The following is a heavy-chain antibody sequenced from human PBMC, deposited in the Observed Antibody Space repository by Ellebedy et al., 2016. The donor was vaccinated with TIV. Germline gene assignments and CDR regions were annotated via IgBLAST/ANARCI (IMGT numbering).Heavy chain of an antibody. CDR3: ASSGLKMGFQVDL. V-gene: IGHV4-59*02. Sequence: SETLSLTCTVSGGSVTTYYWSWIRQPPGKGLEWIGYIFYGGSTNYNPSLKSRVTMSADASKTQFSLRLSDVTAADTAVYYCASSGLKMGFQVDLWGQGTLVTVSS. CDR1: GGSVTTYY. CDR2: IFYGGST. J-gene: IGHJ5*02. D-gene: IGHD1-26*01.